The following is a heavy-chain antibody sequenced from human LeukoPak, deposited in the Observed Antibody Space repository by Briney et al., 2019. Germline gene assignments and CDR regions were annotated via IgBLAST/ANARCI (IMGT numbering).Heavy chain of an antibody. CDR2: FYTEDREA. V-gene: IGHV1-24*01. D-gene: IGHD1-26*01. CDR1: GYSLTDLS. CDR3: ASGGIYSLLDY. J-gene: IGHJ4*02. Sequence: GSVRVSCKVSGYSLTDLSMQWVRQAPGKGVERTGGFYTEDREAIYAQTFKGRVSITEDRSTNTAYIELSSLRSEDTAVYYCASGGIYSLLDYWGQGTLVTVSS.